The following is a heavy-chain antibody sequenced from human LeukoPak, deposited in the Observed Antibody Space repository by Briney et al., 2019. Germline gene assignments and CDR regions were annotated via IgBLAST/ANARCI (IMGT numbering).Heavy chain of an antibody. D-gene: IGHD3-10*01. CDR1: GFTFSSYA. CDR2: ISGSGGST. V-gene: IGHV3-23*01. Sequence: GGSLRLSCAASGFTFSSYAMSWVRQAPGKGLEWVSAISGSGGSTYYADSVKGRFTISRDNSKNTLYLQMNSLRAEDTAVYYCAKDITMVRSYGMDVWGQGTTVTVPS. CDR3: AKDITMVRSYGMDV. J-gene: IGHJ6*02.